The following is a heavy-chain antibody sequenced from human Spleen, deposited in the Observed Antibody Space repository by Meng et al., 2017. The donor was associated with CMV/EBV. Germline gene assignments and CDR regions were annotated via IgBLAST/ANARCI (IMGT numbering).Heavy chain of an antibody. CDR2: IIPIFGTA. V-gene: IGHV1-69*05. D-gene: IGHD6-13*01. Sequence: SVKVSCKASGGTFSSYAISWVRQAPGQGLEWMGGIIPIFGTANYAQKFQGRVTITTDESTSTAYMELSSLRSEDTAVYYCARWGPLAAAGRGYFDHWGQGTLVTVSS. CDR1: GGTFSSYA. J-gene: IGHJ4*02. CDR3: ARWGPLAAAGRGYFDH.